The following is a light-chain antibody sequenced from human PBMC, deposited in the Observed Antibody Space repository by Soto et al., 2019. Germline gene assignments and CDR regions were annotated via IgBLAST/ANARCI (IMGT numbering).Light chain of an antibody. CDR2: EVN. CDR1: SNDVGAYNF. CDR3: SSYGGSNNLL. J-gene: IGLJ2*01. V-gene: IGLV2-8*01. Sequence: QSVLTQPPSASGSPGQSVTISCTGTSNDVGAYNFISWYQQHPGKAPKLMIYEVNKRPSGVPDRFSSSKSGNTASLTVSGLQAEDEADYYCSSYGGSNNLLFGGGTKLTVL.